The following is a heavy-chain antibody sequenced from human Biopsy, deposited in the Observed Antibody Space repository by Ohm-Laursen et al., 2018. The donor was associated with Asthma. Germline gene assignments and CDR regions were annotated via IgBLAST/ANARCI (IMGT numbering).Heavy chain of an antibody. CDR1: GFMFRSFG. D-gene: IGHD5-12*01. Sequence: SLRLSCSASGFMFRSFGMHWARQAPGKGLEWVAVISYDGNHKFYEDSVKGRFTISRDNSKNTLYLQMNSLRTEDTAVYYCAKRRGYSGHDNGYWGQGTLVIVSS. V-gene: IGHV3-30*18. CDR3: AKRRGYSGHDNGY. J-gene: IGHJ4*02. CDR2: ISYDGNHK.